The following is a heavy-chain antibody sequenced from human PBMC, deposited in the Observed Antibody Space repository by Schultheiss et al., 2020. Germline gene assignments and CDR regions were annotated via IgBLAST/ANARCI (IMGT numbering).Heavy chain of an antibody. CDR3: ARQLGYYGSGSYIPYGMDV. D-gene: IGHD3-10*01. CDR2: IYTSGST. V-gene: IGHV4-59*08. J-gene: IGHJ6*02. CDR1: GGSISSYY. Sequence: SETLSLTCTVSGGSISSYYWSWIRQPPGKGLEWIGRIYTSGSTNYNPSLKSRVTISVDTSKNQFSLKLSSVTAADTAVYYCARQLGYYGSGSYIPYGMDVWGQGTTVTVSS.